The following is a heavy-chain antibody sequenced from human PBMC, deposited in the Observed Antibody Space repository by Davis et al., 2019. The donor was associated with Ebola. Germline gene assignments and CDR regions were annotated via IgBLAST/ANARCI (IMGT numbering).Heavy chain of an antibody. CDR3: AKILGSWRVGGVNHFDY. V-gene: IGHV5-51*01. CDR2: IFPGYSDT. J-gene: IGHJ4*02. CDR1: GYSFTTFW. Sequence: KVSCKTSGYSFTTFWIGWVXQMPGXXXXXXXIIFPGYSDTRYSPSFQGLVTISADKSITTAFLQWSSLTASDTAIYSCAKILGSWRVGGVNHFDYWGQGTLVTVSS. D-gene: IGHD6-19*01.